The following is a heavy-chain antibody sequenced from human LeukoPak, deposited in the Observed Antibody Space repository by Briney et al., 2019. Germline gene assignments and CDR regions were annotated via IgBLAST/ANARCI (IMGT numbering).Heavy chain of an antibody. CDR2: ISGRGGST. Sequence: GGSLRLSCAASGFSFSNYAMTWVRQAPGKGLEWVSAISGRGGSTSYADSVKGRFTISRDNSKNTLYLQMNSLRAEDTAVYYRAKGGGGYYYDSSGQSYYFDYWGQGTLVTVSS. V-gene: IGHV3-23*01. J-gene: IGHJ4*02. D-gene: IGHD3-22*01. CDR1: GFSFSNYA. CDR3: AKGGGGYYYDSSGQSYYFDY.